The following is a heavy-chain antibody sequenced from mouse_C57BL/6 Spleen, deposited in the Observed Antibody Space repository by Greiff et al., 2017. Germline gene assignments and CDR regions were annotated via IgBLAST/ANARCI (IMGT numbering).Heavy chain of an antibody. CDR2: IYPRSGNT. CDR3: ARLDYDYPFYAMDY. Sequence: VKLMESGAELARPGASVKLSCKASGYTFTSYGISWVKQRTGQGLEWIGEIYPRSGNTYYNEKFKGKATLTADKSSSTAYMELRSLTSEDSAVYFCARLDYDYPFYAMDYWGQGTSVTVSS. CDR1: GYTFTSYG. V-gene: IGHV1-81*01. D-gene: IGHD2-4*01. J-gene: IGHJ4*01.